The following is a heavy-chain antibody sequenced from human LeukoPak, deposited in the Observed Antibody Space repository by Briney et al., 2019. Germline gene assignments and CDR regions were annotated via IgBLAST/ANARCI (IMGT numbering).Heavy chain of an antibody. CDR3: ARTYYDILTGYSY. Sequence: ASVKVSCKASGGTFSSYAISWVRQAPGQGLEWMGGIIPIFDTANYAQKFQGRVTITADESTSTAYMELSSLRSEDTAVYYCARTYYDILTGYSYWGQGTLVTVSS. CDR1: GGTFSSYA. J-gene: IGHJ4*02. D-gene: IGHD3-9*01. CDR2: IIPIFDTA. V-gene: IGHV1-69*13.